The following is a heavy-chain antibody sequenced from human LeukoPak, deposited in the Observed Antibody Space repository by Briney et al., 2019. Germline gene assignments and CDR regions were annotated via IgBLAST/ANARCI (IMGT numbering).Heavy chain of an antibody. CDR3: AKGYSSGWYPSFGY. CDR2: ISGGGGST. V-gene: IGHV3-23*01. D-gene: IGHD6-19*01. CDR1: GGSFSGYY. J-gene: IGHJ4*02. Sequence: ETLSLTCAVYGGSFSGYYWSWVRQAPGKGPQWVSAISGGGGSTFYADSVKGRFAISRDNSKNTLYLQMNSLRAEDTAVYYCAKGYSSGWYPSFGYWGQGTLVTVSS.